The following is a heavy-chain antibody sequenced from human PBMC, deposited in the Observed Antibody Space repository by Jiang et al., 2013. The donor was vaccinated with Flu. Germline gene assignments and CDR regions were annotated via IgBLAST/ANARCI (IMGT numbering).Heavy chain of an antibody. D-gene: IGHD6-13*01. CDR2: IWYDGSNK. CDR3: ARDWEMEPVAAVYGMDV. V-gene: IGHV3-33*01. Sequence: VQLVESGGGVVQPGRSLRLSCAASGFTFSSYGMHWVRQAPGKGLEWVAVIWYDGSNKYYADSVKGRFTISRDNSKNTLYLQMNSLRAEDTAVYYCARDWEMEPVAAVYGMDVWGQGDHGHRLL. CDR1: GFTFSSYG. J-gene: IGHJ6*02.